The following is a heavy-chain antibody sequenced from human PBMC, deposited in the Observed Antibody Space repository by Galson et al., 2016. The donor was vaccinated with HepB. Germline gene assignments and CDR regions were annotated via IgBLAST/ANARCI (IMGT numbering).Heavy chain of an antibody. D-gene: IGHD2/OR15-2a*01. J-gene: IGHJ4*02. V-gene: IGHV3-30*18. CDR1: GFTSNKYG. CDR2: DSMDGRRK. Sequence: SLRLSCAASGFTSNKYGMHWVRQAPGKGLEWVAADSMDGRRKFYADSVKGRFTISRDYSNNILFLQMSSLRADDTAVYFCAKRHEYCPPVGCSVDYWGQGTLVSVSS. CDR3: AKRHEYCPPVGCSVDY.